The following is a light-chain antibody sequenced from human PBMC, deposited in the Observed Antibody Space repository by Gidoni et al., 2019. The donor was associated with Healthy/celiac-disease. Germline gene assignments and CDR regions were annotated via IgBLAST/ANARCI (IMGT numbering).Light chain of an antibody. CDR2: DAS. Sequence: DIQMTHSPSSLSASVGDRVTITCQASQDISNYLNWYQQKPGKAPKPLIYDASNLETGVPSRFSGSGSGTDFTLTISSMQKEEIATYYCKQYDNLLTFGGGTKVEIK. V-gene: IGKV1-33*01. CDR3: KQYDNLLT. CDR1: QDISNY. J-gene: IGKJ4*01.